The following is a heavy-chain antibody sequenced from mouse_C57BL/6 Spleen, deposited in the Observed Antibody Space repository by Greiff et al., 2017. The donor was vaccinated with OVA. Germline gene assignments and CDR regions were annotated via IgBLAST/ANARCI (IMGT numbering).Heavy chain of an antibody. CDR3: ARKDAMDY. CDR2: IYPGDGDT. J-gene: IGHJ4*01. V-gene: IGHV1-82*01. CDR1: GYAFSSYW. Sequence: QVQLQQSGPELVKPGASVKISCKASGYAFSSYWMNWVKQRPGQGLEWIGRIYPGDGDTNYNGKFKGKATLTADKSSSTAYMQLSSLTSEDSAVYFCARKDAMDYWGQGTSVTVSS.